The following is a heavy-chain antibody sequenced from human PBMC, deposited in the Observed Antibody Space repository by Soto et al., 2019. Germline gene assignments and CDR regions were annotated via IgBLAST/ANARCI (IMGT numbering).Heavy chain of an antibody. CDR2: VNPNNAKT. D-gene: IGHD3-16*01. CDR3: AKDFGGLYNGFDP. V-gene: IGHV1-8*01. CDR1: GYIFTSYD. Sequence: QVQLIQSGAEVKKPGASVRVSSKTSGYIFTSYDINWVRQAAGRGLEWMGRVNPNNAKTDYAQNFQGRLTRTRDTSISTVYMELSSLPSEDTAVYYCAKDFGGLYNGFDPWCQGTLVTVSS. J-gene: IGHJ5*02.